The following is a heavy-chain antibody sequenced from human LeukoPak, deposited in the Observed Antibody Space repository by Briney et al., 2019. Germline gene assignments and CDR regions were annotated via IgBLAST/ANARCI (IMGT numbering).Heavy chain of an antibody. CDR2: INTGGST. CDR3: ARERTGGSFFPLDY. J-gene: IGHJ4*02. Sequence: PETMSLTSAVYRGSLSGYYWSWIRQPPGNRLEWTGEINTGGSTTYNPSLRSRVTISVDRSKNQFPLKLTAVTAADAAVFFCARERTGGSFFPLDYWGQGTLVTVSS. D-gene: IGHD3-16*01. V-gene: IGHV4-34*01. CDR1: RGSLSGYY.